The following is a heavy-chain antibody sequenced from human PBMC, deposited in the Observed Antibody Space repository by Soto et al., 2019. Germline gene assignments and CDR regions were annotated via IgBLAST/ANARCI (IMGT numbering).Heavy chain of an antibody. Sequence: PSETLSLTCTVSGGSISSGDYYWSWIRQPPGKGLEWIGYIYYSGSTYYNPSLKSRVTISVDTSKNQFSLKLSSVTAADTAVYYCAREVVPAAWDLYNWFDPWGQGTLVTVSS. CDR1: GGSISSGDYY. V-gene: IGHV4-30-4*01. J-gene: IGHJ5*02. D-gene: IGHD2-2*01. CDR3: AREVVPAAWDLYNWFDP. CDR2: IYYSGST.